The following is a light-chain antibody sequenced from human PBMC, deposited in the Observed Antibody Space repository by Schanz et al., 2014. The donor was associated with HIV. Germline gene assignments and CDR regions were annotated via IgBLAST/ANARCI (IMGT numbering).Light chain of an antibody. Sequence: QSALTQPPSASGSPGQSVTISCTGTSSDVGGYNYVSWYQQHPGKAPKLMIYEVSERPSGVPDRFSGSKSGNTASLTISGLQAEDEADYYCCSYAGSYSGVFGGGTKLTVL. V-gene: IGLV2-8*01. J-gene: IGLJ2*01. CDR2: EVS. CDR1: SSDVGGYNY. CDR3: CSYAGSYSGV.